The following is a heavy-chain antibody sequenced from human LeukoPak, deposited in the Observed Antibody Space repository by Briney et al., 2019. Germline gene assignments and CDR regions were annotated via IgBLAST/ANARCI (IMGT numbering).Heavy chain of an antibody. J-gene: IGHJ6*02. D-gene: IGHD6-13*01. V-gene: IGHV1-18*01. CDR2: INVYNGHT. CDR3: VRSEQQLSYYYYGMDV. CDR1: GYIFTNYG. Sequence: APVKVSCKTSGYIFTNYGVSWVRQAPGQGLEWMGWINVYNGHTIYAQEFQGRVTLTTDTSTSTAHMDLRSLRSDDTAVYYCVRSEQQLSYYYYGMDVWGQGTTVTVSS.